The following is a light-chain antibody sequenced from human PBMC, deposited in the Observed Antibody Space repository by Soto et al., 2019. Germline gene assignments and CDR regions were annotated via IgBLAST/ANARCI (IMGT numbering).Light chain of an antibody. CDR3: QQYDKWPET. CDR1: PSVSTN. Sequence: EVVMTQSPATLSVSPGERATLSCRASPSVSTNLAWYQQKPGQAPRLLIYGASGRATAIPARFSGSGSGTEFTLTISTLQSEDCAVYYCQQYDKWPETFGQGTKVEIK. J-gene: IGKJ1*01. CDR2: GAS. V-gene: IGKV3D-15*01.